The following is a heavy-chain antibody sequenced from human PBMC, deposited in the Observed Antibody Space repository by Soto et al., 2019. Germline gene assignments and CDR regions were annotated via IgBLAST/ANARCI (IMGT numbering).Heavy chain of an antibody. Sequence: SETLSLTCAVYGGSFSGYYWSWIRQPPGKGLEWIGEINHSGSINYNPSLKSRVTISVDTSKNQFSLKLSSVTAADTAVYYCAHYYDSSGFDYWGQGTLVTVSS. D-gene: IGHD3-22*01. V-gene: IGHV4-34*01. CDR1: GGSFSGYY. CDR2: INHSGSI. CDR3: AHYYDSSGFDY. J-gene: IGHJ4*02.